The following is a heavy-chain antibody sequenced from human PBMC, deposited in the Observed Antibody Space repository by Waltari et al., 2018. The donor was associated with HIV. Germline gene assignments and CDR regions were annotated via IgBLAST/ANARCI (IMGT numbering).Heavy chain of an antibody. V-gene: IGHV4-39*01. D-gene: IGHD2-15*01. CDR2: IYYSGST. Sequence: QLQLQESCPGLVKPSETLSLTCTVSGGSISSSSYYWGWIRQPPGKGLEWIGSIYYSGSTYYNPSLKSRVTISVDTSKNQFSLKLSSVTAADTAVYYCARVVVVVAATSYAFDIWGQGTMVTVSS. J-gene: IGHJ3*02. CDR3: ARVVVVVAATSYAFDI. CDR1: GGSISSSSYY.